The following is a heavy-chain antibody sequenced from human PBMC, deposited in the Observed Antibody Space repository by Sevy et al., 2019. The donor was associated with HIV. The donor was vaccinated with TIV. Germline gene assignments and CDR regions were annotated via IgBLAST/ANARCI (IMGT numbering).Heavy chain of an antibody. CDR1: GFSFSDHR. V-gene: IGHV3-30*03. J-gene: IGHJ4*02. CDR2: ISYDGRNTK. Sequence: VGSLRLSCVGSGFSFSDHRMHWVRQAPGKGLEWMAVISYDGRNTKYKADSVKGRFTISRDNSKNTLYLQMNSLRAEDTAIYYCARDRGEILSSAFDYWGQGTLVTVSS. CDR3: ARDRGEILSSAFDY. D-gene: IGHD3-16*01.